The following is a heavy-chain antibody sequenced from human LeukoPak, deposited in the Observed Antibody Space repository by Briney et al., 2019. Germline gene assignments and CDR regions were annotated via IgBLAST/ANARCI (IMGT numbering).Heavy chain of an antibody. Sequence: ASVKVSCKGSGGTFSSYAISWVRHAPGQGLEWMGGIIPIFGTANYAQKFQGRVTITRNTSISTAYMDLSSLRSEDTAVYYCARGRGRDCSGGSCYSVNNWFDPWGQGTLITVSS. J-gene: IGHJ5*02. CDR1: GGTFSSYA. V-gene: IGHV1-69*05. CDR3: ARGRGRDCSGGSCYSVNNWFDP. CDR2: IIPIFGTA. D-gene: IGHD2-15*01.